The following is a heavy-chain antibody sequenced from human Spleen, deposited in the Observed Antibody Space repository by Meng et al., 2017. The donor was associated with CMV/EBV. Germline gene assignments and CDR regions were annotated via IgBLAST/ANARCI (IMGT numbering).Heavy chain of an antibody. CDR3: AREVWDFWSGYYIYGPKIYGMDV. J-gene: IGHJ6*02. CDR1: GFTFSSYS. CDR2: ISSSSSYI. Sequence: GGSLRLSCAASGFTFSSYSMSWVRQAPGKGLEWVSSISSSSSYIYYADSVKGRFTISRDNAKNSLYLQMNSLRAEDTAVYYCAREVWDFWSGYYIYGPKIYGMDVWGQGTTVTVSS. V-gene: IGHV3-21*01. D-gene: IGHD3-3*01.